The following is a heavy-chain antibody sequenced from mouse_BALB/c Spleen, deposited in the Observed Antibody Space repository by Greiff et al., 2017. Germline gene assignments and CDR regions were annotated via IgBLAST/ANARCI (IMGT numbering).Heavy chain of an antibody. V-gene: IGHV2-6-7*01. Sequence: VQVVESGPGLVAPSQSLSITCTVSGFSLTGYGVNWVRQPPGKGLEWLGMIWGDGSTDYNSALKSRLSISKDNSKSQVFLKMNSLQTDDTARYYCARYYDYGDVYAMDYWGQGTSVTVSS. J-gene: IGHJ4*01. CDR3: ARYYDYGDVYAMDY. CDR1: GFSLTGYG. D-gene: IGHD2-4*01. CDR2: IWGDGST.